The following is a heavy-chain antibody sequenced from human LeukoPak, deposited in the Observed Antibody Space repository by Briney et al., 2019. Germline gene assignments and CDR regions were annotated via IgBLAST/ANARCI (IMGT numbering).Heavy chain of an antibody. D-gene: IGHD2-2*02. Sequence: GGSLRLSCAASGFTFSSYSMNWVRQAPGKGVELVSSISISSSYIYYADSVKGRFTTSRDNAKNSLYLQMNSLRAEDTAVYFCARGLYCSSTSCYTSDYWGQGTLVTVSS. CDR1: GFTFSSYS. CDR2: ISISSSYI. CDR3: ARGLYCSSTSCYTSDY. J-gene: IGHJ4*02. V-gene: IGHV3-21*01.